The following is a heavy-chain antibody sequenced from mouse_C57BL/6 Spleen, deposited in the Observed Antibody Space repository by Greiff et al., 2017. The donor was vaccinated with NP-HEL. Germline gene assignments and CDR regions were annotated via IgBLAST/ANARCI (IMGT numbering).Heavy chain of an antibody. CDR2: IYPGRGTT. D-gene: IGHD1-1*01. V-gene: IGHV1-76*01. CDR3: ARGVPYYGSSRVYWYFDV. Sequence: QVQLKESGAELVRPGASVKLSCKASGYTFTDYYINWVKQRPGQGLEWLAWIYPGRGTTYSNEKFKGKATLTAEKSSSTAYMQLSSLTSEDSAVYFCARGVPYYGSSRVYWYFDVWGTGTTVTVSS. CDR1: GYTFTDYY. J-gene: IGHJ1*03.